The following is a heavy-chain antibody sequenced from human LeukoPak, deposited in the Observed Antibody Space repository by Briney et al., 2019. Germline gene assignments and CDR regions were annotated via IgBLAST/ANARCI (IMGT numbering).Heavy chain of an antibody. CDR2: ISAYNGNT. Sequence: GASVKVSCKTSGYPFTTYGISWVRQAPGQGLEWMGWISAYNGNTNYAQKLQGRVTMTTDTSTSTAYMELRSLRSDDTAVYYCARLCYYDSSGYHHYYYYMDVWGKGTTVTISS. J-gene: IGHJ6*03. CDR3: ARLCYYDSSGYHHYYYYMDV. V-gene: IGHV1-18*04. CDR1: GYPFTTYG. D-gene: IGHD3-22*01.